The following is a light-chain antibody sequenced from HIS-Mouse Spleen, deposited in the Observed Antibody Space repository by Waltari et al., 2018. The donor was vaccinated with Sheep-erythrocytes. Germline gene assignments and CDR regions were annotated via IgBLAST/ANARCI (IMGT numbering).Light chain of an antibody. CDR2: EVS. Sequence: QSALTQPPSASGSPGQSVTIPCTGTSSDVGAYNYVSWYQQHPGKPPKLMIYEVSKRPSGVPDRFSGSKSGNTASLTVSGLQAEDEADYYCSSYAGSNNWVFGGGTKLTVL. CDR3: SSYAGSNNWV. V-gene: IGLV2-8*01. J-gene: IGLJ3*02. CDR1: SSDVGAYNY.